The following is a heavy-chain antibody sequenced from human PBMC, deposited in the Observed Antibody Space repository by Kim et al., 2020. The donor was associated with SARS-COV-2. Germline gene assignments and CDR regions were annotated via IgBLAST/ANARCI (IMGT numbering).Heavy chain of an antibody. CDR3: AKALRSTWTPDY. V-gene: IGHV3-9*01. Sequence: GGSLRLSCAASGFTFGDYAMHWVRQGPGMGLEWVSGISWNGGSIGYADSLKGRFTMSRDNAKNFLYLHMNSLRSEDTALYYCAKALRSTWTPDYWGQGTLVTVSS. J-gene: IGHJ4*02. CDR2: ISWNGGSI. D-gene: IGHD6-13*01. CDR1: GFTFGDYA.